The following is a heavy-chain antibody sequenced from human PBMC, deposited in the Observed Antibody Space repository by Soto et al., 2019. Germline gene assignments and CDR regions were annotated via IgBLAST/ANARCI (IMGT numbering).Heavy chain of an antibody. CDR2: IIPIFGTA. CDR3: ARASSGYWQDDP. Sequence: QVQLVQSGAEVKKPGSSVKVSCKASGGTFSSYAISWVRQAPGQGLEWMGGIIPIFGTANYAQKFQGGVTIXAXXSTSKAYMALSSLRSEDTAVYYCARASSGYWQDDPWGQGTLVTVSS. J-gene: IGHJ5*02. V-gene: IGHV1-69*12. CDR1: GGTFSSYA. D-gene: IGHD3-22*01.